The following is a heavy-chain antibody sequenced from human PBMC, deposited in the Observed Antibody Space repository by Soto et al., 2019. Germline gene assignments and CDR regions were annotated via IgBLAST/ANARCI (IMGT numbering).Heavy chain of an antibody. Sequence: SVKVSFKASGGSLSRYAISLVRQAPGQGLEWMGGIIPIFGTANYAQKFQGRVTITADKSTSTAYMELSSLRSEDTAVYYCAPKSVYAHDRNWFDPWGQGTMVTVSS. CDR2: IIPIFGTA. V-gene: IGHV1-69*06. CDR3: APKSVYAHDRNWFDP. J-gene: IGHJ5*02. D-gene: IGHD2-8*01. CDR1: GGSLSRYA.